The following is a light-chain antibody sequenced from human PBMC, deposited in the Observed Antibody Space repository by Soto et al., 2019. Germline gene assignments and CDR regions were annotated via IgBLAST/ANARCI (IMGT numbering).Light chain of an antibody. CDR2: EVS. Sequence: QSALTQPASVSGSPGQSITISCTGTSSDVGGYNYVSWYQQHPGKAPKLMIYEVSNRPSGVSNRFSGSKSGNTASLTISGLQAEYEADYYCSSYTSSSTLHVFGTGTKLTVL. CDR3: SSYTSSSTLHV. CDR1: SSDVGGYNY. V-gene: IGLV2-14*01. J-gene: IGLJ1*01.